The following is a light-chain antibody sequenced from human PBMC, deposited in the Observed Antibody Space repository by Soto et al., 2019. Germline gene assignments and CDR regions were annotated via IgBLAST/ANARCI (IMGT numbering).Light chain of an antibody. V-gene: IGKV3-15*01. J-gene: IGKJ4*01. CDR2: GAS. Sequence: EVVMTQSPATLSVSPGEGATLSCRASQSVGSNLAWYQQKPGQAPRLLIYGASTRATGIAARFSGSGSGTEFTLTISSLQSEDFAVYYCQEYNKPPPVTFGGGTTVEF. CDR1: QSVGSN. CDR3: QEYNKPPPVT.